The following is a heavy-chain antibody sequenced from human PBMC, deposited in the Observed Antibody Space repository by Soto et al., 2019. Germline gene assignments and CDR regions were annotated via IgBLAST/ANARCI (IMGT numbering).Heavy chain of an antibody. J-gene: IGHJ6*02. CDR1: GDSVSSDSAS. V-gene: IGHV6-1*01. Sequence: QVQLQQSGPGLVKPSQTLSLTCAISGDSVSSDSASWNWIRQSPSRGLEWLGRAYYRSKWYIEYAPSVQSRMTINPATSRNQFSLQLNSLTPEDTAVYYCARSRVFITVADMANYYYYYGMDVWGQGTTVTVSS. D-gene: IGHD6-19*01. CDR2: AYYRSKWYI. CDR3: ARSRVFITVADMANYYYYYGMDV.